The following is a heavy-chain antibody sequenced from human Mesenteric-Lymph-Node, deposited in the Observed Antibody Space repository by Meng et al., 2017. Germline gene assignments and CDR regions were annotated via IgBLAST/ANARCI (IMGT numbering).Heavy chain of an antibody. CDR3: ARGGLFFHS. CDR1: GFTFSASW. D-gene: IGHD2/OR15-2a*01. V-gene: IGHV3-7*01. J-gene: IGHJ4*02. CDR2: IKPDGSEK. Sequence: GGSLRLSCAASGFTFSASWMTWVRQAPGKGLEWVAYIKPDGSEKHYVDSVKGRFTISRDNAENSVFLQMNSLRGEDTAVYYCARGGLFFHSWGQGTLVTVSS.